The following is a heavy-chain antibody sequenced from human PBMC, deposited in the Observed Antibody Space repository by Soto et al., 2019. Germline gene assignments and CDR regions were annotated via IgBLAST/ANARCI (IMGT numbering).Heavy chain of an antibody. J-gene: IGHJ6*03. CDR3: AREGGYYGNKCNYPCIDV. D-gene: IGHD3-10*01. CDR2: IRGFSPYT. V-gene: IGHV3-21*01. CDR1: GFTFSTYT. Sequence: GGSLRLSCISSGFTFSTYTITWVRQAPGQGLEWVSGIRGFSPYTFYAESVKGRFTISRDNAKNSLYLQMNSLRAEDTAVYSCAREGGYYGNKCNYPCIDVSHKRPTFAISS.